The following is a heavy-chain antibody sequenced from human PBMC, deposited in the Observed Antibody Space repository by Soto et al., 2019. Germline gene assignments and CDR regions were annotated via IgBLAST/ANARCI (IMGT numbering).Heavy chain of an antibody. CDR1: GGSSISYY. D-gene: IGHD1-26*01. Sequence: PLEPLSLTCTVSGGSSISYYWSWIRQNPGKGLGWIGYIYYSGSTNYNPSLKSRVTISVDTSKNQFSLKLSSVTAADTAVYYCARHRVEGRYYYYMDVWGKGTTVTVSS. CDR2: IYYSGST. J-gene: IGHJ6*03. V-gene: IGHV4-59*08. CDR3: ARHRVEGRYYYYMDV.